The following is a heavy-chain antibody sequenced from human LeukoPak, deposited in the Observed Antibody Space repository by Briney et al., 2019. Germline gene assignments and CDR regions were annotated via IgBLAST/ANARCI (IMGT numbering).Heavy chain of an antibody. D-gene: IGHD3-16*01. Sequence: SETLSPTRTAAGASISSYYSSWIRQPPGKGLGWIGYIYHNGNTNYNPSFKSRVTISVDTSKNQLSLKLSSVTAADTPVYYCARRPYANFHYCGEAALVTLSP. CDR1: GASISSYY. CDR2: IYHNGNT. V-gene: IGHV4-59*08. CDR3: ARRPYANFHY. J-gene: IGHJ4*02.